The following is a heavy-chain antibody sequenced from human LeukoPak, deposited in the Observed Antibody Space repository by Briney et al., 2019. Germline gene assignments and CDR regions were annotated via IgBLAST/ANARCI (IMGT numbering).Heavy chain of an antibody. CDR3: ARYYCSTTSCYGRYFDY. J-gene: IGHJ4*02. V-gene: IGHV3-21*01. D-gene: IGHD2-2*01. Sequence: GGSLRLSCAASGFIFSNYTMNWVRQAPGKGLEWVSSINTRSNSIYYGDSVKGRFTISRDSAKNSLYLQMNSLRGDDTAVYYCARYYCSTTSCYGRYFDYWGQGTLVTVSS. CDR2: INTRSNSI. CDR1: GFIFSNYT.